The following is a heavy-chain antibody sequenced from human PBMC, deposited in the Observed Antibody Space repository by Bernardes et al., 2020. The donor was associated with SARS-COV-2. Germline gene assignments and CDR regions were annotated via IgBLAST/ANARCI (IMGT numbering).Heavy chain of an antibody. D-gene: IGHD6-19*01. V-gene: IGHV4-38-2*01. CDR2: IYHSGST. Sequence: ETLSPTCAVSGYSISSSHYWRWLRQTPGNGLEWIGTIYHSGSTYYNPSLKSRVTISVDTSKNQFPLNLSSVTAADTAVYYCTRSSGIAVAEVDYWRQGTLVTVSS. J-gene: IGHJ4*02. CDR1: GYSISSSHY. CDR3: TRSSGIAVAEVDY.